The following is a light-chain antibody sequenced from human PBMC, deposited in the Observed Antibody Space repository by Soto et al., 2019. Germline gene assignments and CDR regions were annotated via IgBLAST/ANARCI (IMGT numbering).Light chain of an antibody. Sequence: EIVMTQSPATLSVSPGERATLSCRASQNISNNLAWYQQKPGRSPRLLIYGASTRATGIPARFSGSGSGTDFTITISRLQSEDCAVYYCLQYGDWPPSTFGQGTKLEIK. CDR3: LQYGDWPPST. CDR2: GAS. CDR1: QNISNN. J-gene: IGKJ2*01. V-gene: IGKV3-15*01.